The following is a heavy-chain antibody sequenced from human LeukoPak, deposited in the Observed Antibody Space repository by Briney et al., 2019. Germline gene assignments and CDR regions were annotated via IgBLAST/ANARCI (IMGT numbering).Heavy chain of an antibody. CDR3: TTDFDEYGVDY. CDR2: IKSKTDGGTT. J-gene: IGHJ4*02. V-gene: IGHV3-15*01. D-gene: IGHD3-9*01. CDR1: GFTFSGYG. Sequence: GGSLRLSCAASGFTFSGYGMHWVRQAPGKGLEWVGRIKSKTDGGTTDYAAPVKGRFTISRDDSKNTLYLQMNSLKTGDTAVYYCTTDFDEYGVDYWGQGTLVTVSS.